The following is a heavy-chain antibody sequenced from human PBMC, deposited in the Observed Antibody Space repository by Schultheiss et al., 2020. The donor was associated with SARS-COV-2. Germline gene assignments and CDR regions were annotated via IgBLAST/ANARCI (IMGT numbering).Heavy chain of an antibody. CDR3: AIYRSQVLANWLDP. D-gene: IGHD1-14*01. V-gene: IGHV4-34*01. J-gene: IGHJ5*02. CDR2: IYYSGST. Sequence: ETLSLTCAVYGGSFSGYYWGWIRQPPGKGLEWIGSIYYSGSTYYNPSLKSRVTISVDTSKNQFSLKLSSVTAADTAVYYCAIYRSQVLANWLDPWGQGTLVTVSS. CDR1: GGSFSGYY.